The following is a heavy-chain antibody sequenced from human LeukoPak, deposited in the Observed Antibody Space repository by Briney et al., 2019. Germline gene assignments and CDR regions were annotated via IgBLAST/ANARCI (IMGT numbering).Heavy chain of an antibody. J-gene: IGHJ3*02. CDR3: ARGTTLTPSI. Sequence: GGSLRLSCAASGFTSRSYAMSWVRQAPGKGLEWVSTINGNGDNTYYADSVKGRVTISRGNSKNTLYLQMNSLRVEDTAVYYCARGTTLTPSIWGQGTMVTVSS. CDR1: GFTSRSYA. V-gene: IGHV3-23*01. D-gene: IGHD4-17*01. CDR2: INGNGDNT.